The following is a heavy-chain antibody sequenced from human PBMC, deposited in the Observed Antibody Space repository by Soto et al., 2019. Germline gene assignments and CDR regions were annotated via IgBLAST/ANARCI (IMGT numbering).Heavy chain of an antibody. D-gene: IGHD3-10*01. CDR3: ARQSVGPYGSGSYFDY. Sequence: QVQLQESGPGLVKPSETLSLTCTVSGGSISSYYWSWIRQPPGKGLEWIGYIYYSGSTNYNPSLKSRLTISVDTSKNQFSLKLSSVTAADPAVYYCARQSVGPYGSGSYFDYCGQGTLVTVSS. V-gene: IGHV4-59*08. CDR2: IYYSGST. CDR1: GGSISSYY. J-gene: IGHJ4*02.